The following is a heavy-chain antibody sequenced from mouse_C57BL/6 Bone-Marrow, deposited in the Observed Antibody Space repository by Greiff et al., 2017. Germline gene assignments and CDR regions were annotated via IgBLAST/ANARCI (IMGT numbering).Heavy chain of an antibody. CDR1: GFTFSSYT. CDR3: ARQVTTVLATKYFDV. Sequence: EVKLVESGGGLVKPGGSLKLSCAASGFTFSSYTMSWVRQTPEKRLQWVAAISGGGGNTSYPASVKGRFTISRDNDKNNMYLQMSSLRSEDTALYYCARQVTTVLATKYFDVWGTGTTVTVSS. V-gene: IGHV5-9*01. CDR2: ISGGGGNT. D-gene: IGHD1-1*01. J-gene: IGHJ1*03.